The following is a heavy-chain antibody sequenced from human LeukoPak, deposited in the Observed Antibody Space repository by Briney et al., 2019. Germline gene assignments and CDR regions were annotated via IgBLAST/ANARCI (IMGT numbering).Heavy chain of an antibody. CDR1: GFTFSSYA. CDR3: AKDPEKEVPAAYNWFDP. J-gene: IGHJ5*02. V-gene: IGHV3-23*01. CDR2: ISGSGGST. Sequence: GGSLRLSCGVSGFTFSSYAMSWVRQAPGKGLEWVSAISGSGGSTYYADSVKGRFTISRDNSKNTLYLQMNSLRAEDTAVYYCAKDPEKEVPAAYNWFDPWGQGTLVTVSS. D-gene: IGHD2-2*01.